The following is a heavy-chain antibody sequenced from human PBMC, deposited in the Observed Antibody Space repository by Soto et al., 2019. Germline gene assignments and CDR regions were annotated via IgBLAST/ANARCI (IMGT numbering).Heavy chain of an antibody. CDR2: ISYSGST. CDR3: ARLTTEMATIIWYFDL. Sequence: QLQLQESGPGLVKPSETLSLTCTVSGGSISSSSYYWGWIRQPPGKGLEWIGSISYSGSTYYNPSLKSGVTISVDTSKNQFSLKLSSVTAEDTAVYYCARLTTEMATIIWYFDLWGRGTLVPVSS. CDR1: GGSISSSSYY. V-gene: IGHV4-39*01. J-gene: IGHJ2*01. D-gene: IGHD5-12*01.